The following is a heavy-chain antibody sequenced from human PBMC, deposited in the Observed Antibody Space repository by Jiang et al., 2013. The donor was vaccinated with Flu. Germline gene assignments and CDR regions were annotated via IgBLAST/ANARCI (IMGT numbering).Heavy chain of an antibody. V-gene: IGHV1-18*01. CDR2: ISAYNGNT. D-gene: IGHD5-12*01. CDR3: ARLYSGYERYFDY. CDR1: FTSYG. J-gene: IGHJ4*02. Sequence: FTSYGISWVRQAPGQGLEWMGWISAYNGNTNYAQKLQGRVTMTTDTSTSTAYMELRSLRSDDTAVYYCARLYSGYERYFDYWGQGTLVTVSS.